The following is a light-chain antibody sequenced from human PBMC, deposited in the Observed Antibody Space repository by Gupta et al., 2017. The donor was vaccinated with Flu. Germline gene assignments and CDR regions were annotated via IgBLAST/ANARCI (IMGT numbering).Light chain of an antibody. CDR1: SDDGGDYY. J-gene: IGLJ3*02. CDR2: DDS. CDR3: CTYAGSNTTGV. Sequence: SDDGGDYYVSCYHQHPGNAPTLLMYDDSKRPSGVPDRFSGSKSGSTASLIITGVQAADEADYYCCTYAGSNTTGVFGGGTKLTVL. V-gene: IGLV2-11*01.